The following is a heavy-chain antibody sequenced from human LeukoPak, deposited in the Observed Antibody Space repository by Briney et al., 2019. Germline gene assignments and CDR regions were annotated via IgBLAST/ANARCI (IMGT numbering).Heavy chain of an antibody. D-gene: IGHD2/OR15-2a*01. V-gene: IGHV4-38-2*01. CDR1: GHSISSGYY. CDR3: ARLHSIAISGAFDI. Sequence: PSETLSLTCAVSGHSISSGYYWGWIRQPPGKGLEWIGSIYHSGSTYYNPSLKSRVTISVDTSKNQFSLKLSSVTAADTAVYYCARLHSIAISGAFDIWGQGTMVTVSS. CDR2: IYHSGST. J-gene: IGHJ3*02.